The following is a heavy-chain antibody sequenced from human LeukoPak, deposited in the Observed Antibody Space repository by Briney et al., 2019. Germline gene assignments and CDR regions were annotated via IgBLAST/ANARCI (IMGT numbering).Heavy chain of an antibody. CDR2: ISSSGSTI. Sequence: HPGRSLRLSCATSGFTFSSYEMNWVRQAPGKGLEWVSYISSSGSTIYYADSVKGRFTISRDNAKNSLYLQMNSLRAEDTAVYYCAREDSENFDYWGQGTLVTVSS. J-gene: IGHJ4*02. CDR3: AREDSENFDY. V-gene: IGHV3-48*03. CDR1: GFTFSSYE. D-gene: IGHD3/OR15-3a*01.